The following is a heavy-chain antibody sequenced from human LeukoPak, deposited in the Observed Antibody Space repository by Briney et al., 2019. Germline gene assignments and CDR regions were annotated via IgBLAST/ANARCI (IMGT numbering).Heavy chain of an antibody. CDR2: INHSGST. D-gene: IGHD2-2*01. Sequence: PSETLSLTCAAYGGSFSGYYWSWMRQPPGKGLEWIGEINHSGSTNYNPSLKSRVTISVDMSKNQFSLKLSSVTAADTAVYYCARGRRPRIVVVPAAPRGGFDYWGQGTLVTVSS. J-gene: IGHJ4*02. CDR1: GGSFSGYY. CDR3: ARGRRPRIVVVPAAPRGGFDY. V-gene: IGHV4-34*01.